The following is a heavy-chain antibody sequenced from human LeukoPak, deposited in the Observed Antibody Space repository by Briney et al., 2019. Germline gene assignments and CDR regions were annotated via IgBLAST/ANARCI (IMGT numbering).Heavy chain of an antibody. V-gene: IGHV5-51*01. CDR1: GYTFTSYW. CDR2: IYPGDSDT. Sequence: GESLKISCKGSGYTFTSYWIGWVRQMPGKGLEWMGIIYPGDSDTRYSPSFQGQVTISADKSISTAYLQWSSLKASDTAMYYCARAGEGGWFPGVNDAFDIWGRGTMVTVSS. J-gene: IGHJ3*02. CDR3: ARAGEGGWFPGVNDAFDI. D-gene: IGHD6-19*01.